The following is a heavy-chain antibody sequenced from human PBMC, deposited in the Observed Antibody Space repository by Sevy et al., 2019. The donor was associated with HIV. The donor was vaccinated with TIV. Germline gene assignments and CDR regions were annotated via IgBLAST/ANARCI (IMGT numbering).Heavy chain of an antibody. Sequence: GGSLRLSCAASGFTVSSYAMSWVRQAPGKGLEWVSDMSGSGGSTYYADSVKGRFTISRDNSKNTLYLQMNSLRAEDTAVYYCAGIFGDLFDYWGQGTLVTVSS. CDR2: MSGSGGST. CDR3: AGIFGDLFDY. V-gene: IGHV3-23*01. CDR1: GFTVSSYA. J-gene: IGHJ4*02. D-gene: IGHD3-3*01.